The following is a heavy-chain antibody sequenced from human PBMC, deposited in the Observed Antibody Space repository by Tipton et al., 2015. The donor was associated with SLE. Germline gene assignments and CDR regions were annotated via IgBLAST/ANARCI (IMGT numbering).Heavy chain of an antibody. Sequence: TLSLTCNVSGGSISSGFYSWSWIRQPPGKGLEWIGYIYHTGTTNYSPSLQRRVAISVDTSKNQFSLKLNSLTAADTAVYYCARDFGNVGRFDSWGQGTLVTVSS. CDR1: GGSISSGFYS. J-gene: IGHJ5*01. CDR3: ARDFGNVGRFDS. D-gene: IGHD3-10*01. V-gene: IGHV4-30-2*01. CDR2: IYHTGTT.